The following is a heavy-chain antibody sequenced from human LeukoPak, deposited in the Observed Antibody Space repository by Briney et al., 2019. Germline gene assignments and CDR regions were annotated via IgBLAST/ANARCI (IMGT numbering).Heavy chain of an antibody. Sequence: SETLSLTCTVSGGSISSGSYYWSWVRQPAGKGLEWSGRIYTSGSTNYNPSLKSRLTISVDTSKNQFSLKLSSVTAADTAVYYCARSTVRGIHWGQGTLVTVSS. V-gene: IGHV4-61*02. J-gene: IGHJ4*02. D-gene: IGHD1-14*01. CDR3: ARSTVRGIH. CDR2: IYTSGST. CDR1: GGSISSGSYY.